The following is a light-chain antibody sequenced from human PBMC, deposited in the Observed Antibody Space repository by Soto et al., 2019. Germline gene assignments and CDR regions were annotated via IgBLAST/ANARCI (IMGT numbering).Light chain of an antibody. V-gene: IGKV1-16*02. CDR2: AAS. CDR3: QQYNSYAVS. Sequence: DIQMTQSPSSLFTSVGDRVTITSRASQDISNHLAWVQQKPGKAPKSLISAASSLQSGVPSKFSGSGSGTDFTLTISSLQPEDVATYYCQQYNSYAVSFGGGTKVEIK. J-gene: IGKJ4*01. CDR1: QDISNH.